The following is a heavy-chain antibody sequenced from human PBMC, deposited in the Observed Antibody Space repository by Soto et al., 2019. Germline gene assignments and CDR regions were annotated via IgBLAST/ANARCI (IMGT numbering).Heavy chain of an antibody. J-gene: IGHJ4*02. CDR1: GFTFSSFS. V-gene: IGHV3-23*01. CDR2: ISGLGGSI. CDR3: SKSNGDTWERYFFDF. D-gene: IGHD1-26*01. Sequence: EVQLLESGGGLVQPGGSLRLSCAASGFTFSSFSLSWVRQAPGKGLEWVSGISGLGGSIYYADSVKGRFTISRDNSKNTLYLQMNSLRAEGTAVYYCSKSNGDTWERYFFDFWGQGTLVTVSS.